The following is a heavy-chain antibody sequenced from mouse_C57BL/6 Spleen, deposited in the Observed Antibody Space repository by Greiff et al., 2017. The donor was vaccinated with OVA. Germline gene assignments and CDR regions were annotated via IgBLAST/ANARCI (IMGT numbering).Heavy chain of an antibody. V-gene: IGHV5-17*01. CDR3: ARFQRGAMDY. Sequence: EVNLVESGGGLVKPGGSLKLSCAASGFTFSDYGMHWVRQAPEKGLEWVAYISSGSSTIYYADTVKGRFTISRDNAKNTLFLQMTSLRSEDTAMYYCARFQRGAMDYWGQGTSVTVSS. CDR1: GFTFSDYG. CDR2: ISSGSSTI. J-gene: IGHJ4*01.